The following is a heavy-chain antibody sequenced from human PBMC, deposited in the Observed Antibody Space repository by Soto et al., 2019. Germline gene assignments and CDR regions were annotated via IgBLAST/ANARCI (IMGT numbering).Heavy chain of an antibody. CDR1: GGSISSYY. CDR2: IYYSGST. V-gene: IGHV4-59*01. D-gene: IGHD4-17*01. J-gene: IGHJ4*02. CDR3: ARVHDYGDYFDY. Sequence: SETLSLTCTVSGGSISSYYWSWIRQPPGKGLEWIGYIYYSGSTNYNPSLKSRVTISVDTPKNQFSLKLSSVTAADTAVYYCARVHDYGDYFDYWGQGTLVTVSS.